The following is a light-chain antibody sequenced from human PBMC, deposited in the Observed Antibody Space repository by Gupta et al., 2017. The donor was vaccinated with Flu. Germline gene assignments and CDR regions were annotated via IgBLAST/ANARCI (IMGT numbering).Light chain of an antibody. Sequence: DIQMTQSPASLPASVGDTVTIACQASQDIRKSLNWYQQKQGKAPKLLIYDASNLEAGVPSRFRGSGSGAHYTLTISSLQPEDVATYYCQHYDNSPPRLTFGGGTKVEMK. CDR2: DAS. CDR3: QHYDNSPPRLT. V-gene: IGKV1-33*01. CDR1: QDIRKS. J-gene: IGKJ4*01.